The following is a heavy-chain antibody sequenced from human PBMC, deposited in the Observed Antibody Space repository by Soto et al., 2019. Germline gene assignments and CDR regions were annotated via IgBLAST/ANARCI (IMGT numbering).Heavy chain of an antibody. CDR3: TQSRLVLRFLEWSEYFQH. D-gene: IGHD3-3*01. CDR1: GFTFSNAW. V-gene: IGHV3-15*07. Sequence: GGSLRLSCAASGFTFSNAWMNWVRQAPGKGLEWVGRIKSKTDGGTTDYAAPVKGRFTISRDDSKNTLYLQMNSLKTEDTAVYYCTQSRLVLRFLEWSEYFQHWGQGTLVTVSS. J-gene: IGHJ1*01. CDR2: IKSKTDGGTT.